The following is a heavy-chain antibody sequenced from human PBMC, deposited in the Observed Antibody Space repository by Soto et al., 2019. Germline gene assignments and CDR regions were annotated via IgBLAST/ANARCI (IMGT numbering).Heavy chain of an antibody. CDR1: GGTFNSHT. D-gene: IGHD2-2*01. J-gene: IGHJ6*02. V-gene: IGHV1-69*12. CDR3: AGEGVTSSMSLPWMGYHYDGLDV. Sequence: QVQLVQSGAEVKKPGSSVKVSCRAPGGTFNSHTISWVRQAPGQGLEWMGGIMPMFGVTNYARKFQGRLTITANETTTTAYMEVSCLTSEDTAVYYCAGEGVTSSMSLPWMGYHYDGLDVWGQGTTVIVSS. CDR2: IMPMFGVT.